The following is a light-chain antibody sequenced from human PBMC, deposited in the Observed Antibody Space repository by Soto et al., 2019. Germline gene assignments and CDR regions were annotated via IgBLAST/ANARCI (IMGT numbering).Light chain of an antibody. J-gene: IGLJ3*02. CDR3: SSCRGSNALV. Sequence: QSALTQPDSVSGSPGQSITISCTGTSSDVGGYNFVSWYQQHPGKAPKLMIYEVSNRPSGVSNRFSGSKSGNTASLTISGLQVEDEADYYCSSCRGSNALVFGGGTKLTVL. V-gene: IGLV2-14*03. CDR1: SSDVGGYNF. CDR2: EVS.